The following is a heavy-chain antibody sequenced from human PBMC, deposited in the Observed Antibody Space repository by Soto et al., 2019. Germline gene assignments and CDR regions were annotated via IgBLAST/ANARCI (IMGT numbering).Heavy chain of an antibody. D-gene: IGHD2-15*01. CDR3: ARSQGGSSSLDIYYYYYYGMDV. CDR2: IIPIFGTA. Sequence: QVQLVQSGAEVKKPGSSVKVSCKAPGGTFSSYAISWVRQAPGQGLEWMGGIIPIFGTANYAQKFQGRVTITADESTSTGYMELSSLRSEDTAVYYCARSQGGSSSLDIYYYYYYGMDVWGQGPKVNVSS. J-gene: IGHJ6*02. CDR1: GGTFSSYA. V-gene: IGHV1-69*01.